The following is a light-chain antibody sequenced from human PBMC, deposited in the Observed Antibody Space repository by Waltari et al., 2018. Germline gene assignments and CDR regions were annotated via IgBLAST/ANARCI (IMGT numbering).Light chain of an antibody. CDR2: LGS. CDR3: MQNIQLPT. Sequence: DIVMTQSPLFLPVTPGEPASISCRSSQSLLHSNGYNYLHWYLPKSGQSPQVLSDLGSNRASVVPDRFSGSGSATYFTLKISRVDAEDVGDYFCMQNIQLPTFGQGTKVEIE. J-gene: IGKJ1*01. V-gene: IGKV2-28*01. CDR1: QSLLHSNGYNY.